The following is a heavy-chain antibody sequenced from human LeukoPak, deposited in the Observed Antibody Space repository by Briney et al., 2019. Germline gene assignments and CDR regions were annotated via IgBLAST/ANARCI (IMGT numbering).Heavy chain of an antibody. J-gene: IGHJ5*02. CDR2: IYYSGST. CDR3: AREPGFDSSGYLNWFDP. CDR1: GGSISGYY. D-gene: IGHD3-22*01. V-gene: IGHV4-59*01. Sequence: PSETLSLTCTVSGGSISGYYWSWIRQPPGKGLEWIGYIYYSGSTNYSPSLKSRVTISVDTSKNQLSLKLSSVTAADTAVYYCAREPGFDSSGYLNWFDPWGQGTLVTVSS.